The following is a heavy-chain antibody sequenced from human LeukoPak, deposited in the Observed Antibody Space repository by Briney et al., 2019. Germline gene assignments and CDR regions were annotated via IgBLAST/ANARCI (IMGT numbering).Heavy chain of an antibody. J-gene: IGHJ4*02. CDR1: GGSISSGGYY. Sequence: PSETLSLTCTVSGGSISSGGYYWSWIRQPPGKGLEWIGYIYHSGSTYYNPSLKSRVTISVDRSKNQFSLKLSSVTAADTAVYYCARHAQYYDFWSGYPPHFDYWGQGTLVTVSS. D-gene: IGHD3-3*01. CDR3: ARHAQYYDFWSGYPPHFDY. V-gene: IGHV4-30-2*01. CDR2: IYHSGST.